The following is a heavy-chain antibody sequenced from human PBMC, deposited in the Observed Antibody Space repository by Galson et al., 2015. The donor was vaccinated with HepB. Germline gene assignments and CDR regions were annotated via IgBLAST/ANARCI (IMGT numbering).Heavy chain of an antibody. CDR1: GFTFSSYA. CDR3: AKGGSGWYLGLDY. D-gene: IGHD6-19*01. J-gene: IGHJ4*02. V-gene: IGHV3-23*01. Sequence: SLRLSCAASGFTFSSYAMSWVRQAPGKGLEWVSAISGSGDSTYYADSVKGRFTISRDNSKNTLYLQMNSLRAEDTAVYYCAKGGSGWYLGLDYWGQGTLVTVSS. CDR2: ISGSGDST.